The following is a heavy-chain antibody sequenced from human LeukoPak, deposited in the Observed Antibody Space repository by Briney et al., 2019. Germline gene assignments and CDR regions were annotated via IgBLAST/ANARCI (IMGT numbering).Heavy chain of an antibody. D-gene: IGHD2-2*01. CDR3: ARGPLIVVVPAAPDY. CDR2: INAGNGNT. Sequence: ASVKVSCKASGYTFTSYAMHWVRQAPGQRLEWMGWINAGNGNTKYSQKFQGGVSITRDTSASTAYMELSSLRSEDTAVYYCARGPLIVVVPAAPDYWGQGTLVTVSS. J-gene: IGHJ4*02. V-gene: IGHV1-3*01. CDR1: GYTFTSYA.